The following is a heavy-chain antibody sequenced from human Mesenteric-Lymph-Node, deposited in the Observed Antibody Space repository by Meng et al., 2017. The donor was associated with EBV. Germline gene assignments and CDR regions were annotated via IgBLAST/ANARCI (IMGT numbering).Heavy chain of an antibody. CDR2: IYHSGSP. V-gene: IGHV4-30-2*01. Sequence: LQEPGPGLVKPLPTLSLTCAGSGGSIRIGGYSWSWIRQPPGKGLEWIGYIYHSGSPYYNPSLKSRVTISVDRSKNQFSLKLSSVTAADTAVYYCARLDSSGYYTGWFDPWGQGTLVTVSS. CDR1: GGSIRIGGYS. J-gene: IGHJ5*02. CDR3: ARLDSSGYYTGWFDP. D-gene: IGHD3-22*01.